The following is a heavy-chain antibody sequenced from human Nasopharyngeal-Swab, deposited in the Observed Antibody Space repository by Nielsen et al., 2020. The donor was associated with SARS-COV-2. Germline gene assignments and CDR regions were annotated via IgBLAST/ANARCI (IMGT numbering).Heavy chain of an antibody. CDR3: AHRLLGFASARSFDY. CDR2: IYWNDDK. D-gene: IGHD3-16*01. CDR1: GFSLSTSGVG. V-gene: IGHV2-5*01. J-gene: IGHJ4*02. Sequence: SGPTLVQPTQPLTLTCTFSGFSLSTSGVGVGWIRQPPGKALEWLALIYWNDDKRYSPSLKSRLTITKDTSKNQVVLTMTNMDPVDTATYYCAHRLLGFASARSFDYWGQGTLVTVSS.